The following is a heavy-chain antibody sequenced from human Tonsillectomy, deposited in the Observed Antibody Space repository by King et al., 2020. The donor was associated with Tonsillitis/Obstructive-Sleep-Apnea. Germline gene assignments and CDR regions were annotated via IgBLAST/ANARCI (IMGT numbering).Heavy chain of an antibody. J-gene: IGHJ4*02. CDR2: ISYDGSNK. CDR3: ARERGYITYIDY. CDR1: GFTFSSYA. V-gene: IGHV3-30*04. D-gene: IGHD5-24*01. Sequence: VQLVESGGGVVQPGRSLRLSCAASGFTFSSYAMHWVRQAPGKGLEWVAVISYDGSNKYYADSVKGRFSISRDNSKNTLYLQMNSLRADDTAVYYCARERGYITYIDYWGQGTLVTVSS.